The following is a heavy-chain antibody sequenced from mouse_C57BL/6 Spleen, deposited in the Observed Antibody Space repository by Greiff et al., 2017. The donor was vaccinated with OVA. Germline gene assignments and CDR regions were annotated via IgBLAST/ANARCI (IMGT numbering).Heavy chain of an antibody. CDR2: INPNNGGT. CDR1: GYTFTDYY. J-gene: IGHJ3*01. Sequence: EVQLQQSGPELVKPGASVKISCKASGYTFTDYYMNWVKQSHGKSLEWIGDINPNNGGTSYNQQFKGKATLTVDKSSSTAYMELRSLTSEDSAVYYCAKGGYGNYEWFAYWGQGTLVTVSA. V-gene: IGHV1-26*01. D-gene: IGHD2-1*01. CDR3: AKGGYGNYEWFAY.